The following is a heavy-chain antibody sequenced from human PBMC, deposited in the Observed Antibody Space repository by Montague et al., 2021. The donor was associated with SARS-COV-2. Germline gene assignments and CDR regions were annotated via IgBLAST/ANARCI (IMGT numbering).Heavy chain of an antibody. CDR3: ARGFGSKTSGTFDV. D-gene: IGHD3-10*01. CDR1: GFTFSSFA. J-gene: IGHJ3*01. V-gene: IGHV3-30*03. CDR2: ISFDGLKK. Sequence: SLRLSCAASGFTFSSFAFHWVRQAPGKGLEWVAGISFDGLKKYYGDSVKGRFTISRDNSKNTLYLQMNSLRAEDTAMYYCARGFGSKTSGTFDVWGQGTGVIVSS.